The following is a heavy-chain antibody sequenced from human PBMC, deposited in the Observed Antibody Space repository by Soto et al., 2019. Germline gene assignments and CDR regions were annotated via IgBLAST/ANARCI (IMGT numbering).Heavy chain of an antibody. CDR2: ISYDGSNK. V-gene: IGHV3-30-3*01. CDR1: GFTFSSYA. CDR3: ARSRGVLGGNDAFDI. D-gene: IGHD3-16*01. Sequence: HPGGSLRLSCAASGFTFSSYAMHWVRQAPGKGLEWVAVISYDGSNKYYADSVKGRFTISRDNSKNTLYLQMNSLRAEDTAVYYCARSRGVLGGNDAFDIWGQGTMVT. J-gene: IGHJ3*02.